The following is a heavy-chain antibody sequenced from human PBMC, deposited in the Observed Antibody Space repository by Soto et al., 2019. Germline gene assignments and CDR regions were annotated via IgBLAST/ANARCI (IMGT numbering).Heavy chain of an antibody. D-gene: IGHD3-22*01. CDR1: GCSHSTSY. CDR3: AIHTPHDSSGYINWFDP. J-gene: IGHJ5*02. V-gene: IGHV4-59*08. CDR2: IYYTGIT. Sequence: SETLSLTCPASGCSHSTSYMHQIPPPPGTGLQQNRYIYYTGITTSNPSHKSRVTMPVDTSKNQYSLKMSSVTAADTAVYYCAIHTPHDSSGYINWFDPWGQGTLVTVSA.